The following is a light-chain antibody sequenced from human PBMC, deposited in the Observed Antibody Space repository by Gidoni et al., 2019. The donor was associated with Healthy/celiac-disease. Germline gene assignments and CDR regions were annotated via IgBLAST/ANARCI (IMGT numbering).Light chain of an antibody. J-gene: IGKJ4*01. CDR1: QRVSSY. CDR2: DAS. CDR3: QQRSNWPPRLT. Sequence: EIVLTQSPATLSLSPGERATLSCRASQRVSSYLAWYQQKPGQAPRLLIYDASNRATGIPARFSGSGSGTDFTLTISSLEPEDFAVYYCQQRSNWPPRLTVGGGTKVEIK. V-gene: IGKV3-11*01.